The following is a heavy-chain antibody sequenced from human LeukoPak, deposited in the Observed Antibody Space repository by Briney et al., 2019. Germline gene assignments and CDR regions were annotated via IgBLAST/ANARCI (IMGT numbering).Heavy chain of an antibody. Sequence: PGGSLRLSCAGSGFTFSRYAMSWVRQAPGKGLEWVSAISGSGGSTYYADSVKGRFTISTDNSKNTLYLQINSLRAEDTAVYYCAKSSVVVVAGARGGWFDPWGQGTLVTVSS. D-gene: IGHD2-15*01. CDR3: AKSSVVVVAGARGGWFDP. CDR2: ISGSGGST. CDR1: GFTFSRYA. J-gene: IGHJ5*02. V-gene: IGHV3-23*01.